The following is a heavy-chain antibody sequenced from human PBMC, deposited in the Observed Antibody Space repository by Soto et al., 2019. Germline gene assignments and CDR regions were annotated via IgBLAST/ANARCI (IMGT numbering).Heavy chain of an antibody. J-gene: IGHJ6*02. D-gene: IGHD3-16*01. CDR2: IIPIVGTT. CDR3: ARFAGPHCGMEV. CDR1: GGTFSSYG. V-gene: IGHV1-69*10. Sequence: QVQLVQSGAEVKNPGSSLKVSCKTSGGTFSSYGIDWMRQAPGQGLEWMGGIIPIVGTTNYAQTLQGRLTITADKSTGTAYMHLSSLRCEETAVYYCARFAGPHCGMEVWGQGTTVTVSS.